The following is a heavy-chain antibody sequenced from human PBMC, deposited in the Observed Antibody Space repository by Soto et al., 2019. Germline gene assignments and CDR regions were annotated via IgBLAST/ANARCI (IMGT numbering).Heavy chain of an antibody. CDR2: ISADNGNT. V-gene: IGHV1-18*01. J-gene: IGHJ4*02. D-gene: IGHD1-26*01. CDR1: GYTFSSYG. CDR3: TRGLSMDMAPIMGCYFDF. Sequence: GASVKVSCKASGYTFSSYGITWVRQAPGQGLEWMGWISADNGNTKYAQKLQGRLTMTTDTSTRTAYMELRSLRSDDTAVYYCTRGLSMDMAPIMGCYFDFWGQGSLVTVSS.